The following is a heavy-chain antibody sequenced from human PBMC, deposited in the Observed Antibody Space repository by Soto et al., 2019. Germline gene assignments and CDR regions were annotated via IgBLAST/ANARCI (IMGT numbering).Heavy chain of an antibody. D-gene: IGHD6-19*01. CDR3: ARHWGSDWYFDY. CDR2: IKQDGSEK. Sequence: EVQLVESGGGLVQPGGSLRLSCAASGFTFSSYWMSGVRQAPGKGLEWVASIKQDGSEKYYVDSVKGRFAISRDNAKDSLYLQMNSLRAEDTSVYYCARHWGSDWYFDYWGQGTLVAVSS. CDR1: GFTFSSYW. J-gene: IGHJ4*02. V-gene: IGHV3-7*01.